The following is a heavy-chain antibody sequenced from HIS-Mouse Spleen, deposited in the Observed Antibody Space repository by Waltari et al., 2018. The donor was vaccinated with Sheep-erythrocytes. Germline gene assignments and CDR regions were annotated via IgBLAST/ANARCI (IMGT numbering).Heavy chain of an antibody. CDR3: ARASIFGVVRGFDY. V-gene: IGHV3-21*01. CDR2: MSSRISYI. CDR1: GFTFSSYS. J-gene: IGHJ4*02. Sequence: EVQLVESGGGLVKPGGYLRLSCAASGFTFSSYSMNGVRQAPGKGLEWVSSMSSRISYIYYAASVKGRFTISRDNAKNSLYLQMNSLRAEDTAVYYCARASIFGVVRGFDYWGQGTLVTVSS. D-gene: IGHD3-3*01.